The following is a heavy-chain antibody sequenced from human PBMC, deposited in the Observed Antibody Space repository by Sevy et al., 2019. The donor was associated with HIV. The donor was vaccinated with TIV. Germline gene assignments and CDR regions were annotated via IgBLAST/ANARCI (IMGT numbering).Heavy chain of an antibody. CDR3: ARDNQWLRLRWFDP. CDR2: IYYSGST. J-gene: IGHJ5*02. D-gene: IGHD5-12*01. V-gene: IGHV4-59*01. Sequence: SDTLSLTCTVSGGSISSYYWSWIRQPPGKGLEWIGYIYYSGSTNYNPSLKSRVTISVDTSKNQFSLKLSSVTAADTAVYYCARDNQWLRLRWFDPWGQGTLVTVSS. CDR1: GGSISSYY.